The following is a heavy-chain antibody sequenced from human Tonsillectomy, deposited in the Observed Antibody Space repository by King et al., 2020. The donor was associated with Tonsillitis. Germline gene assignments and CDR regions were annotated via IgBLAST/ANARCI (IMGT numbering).Heavy chain of an antibody. CDR1: GFNFSDYS. Sequence: EVQLVESGGGLVQPGGSLRLSCTASGFNFSDYSMNWVRQAPGKGLEWISYINPASSVIYYGDSVKGRFTISRDNTKNSVFLQMNNLRAEDTAVYYCARDSPLLRFFVPRWFDPWGQGTLVTVSS. CDR3: ARDSPLLRFFVPRWFDP. V-gene: IGHV3-48*04. CDR2: INPASSVI. D-gene: IGHD3-3*01. J-gene: IGHJ5*02.